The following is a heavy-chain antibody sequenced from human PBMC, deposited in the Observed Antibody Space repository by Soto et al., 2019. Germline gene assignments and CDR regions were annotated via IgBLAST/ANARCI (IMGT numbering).Heavy chain of an antibody. CDR1: GYTFTSYA. CDR3: ASASXXXXTSCYYVLKF. D-gene: IGHD2-2*01. CDR2: INAGNGNT. J-gene: IGHJ4*02. V-gene: IGHV1-3*01. Sequence: QVPLVQSGAEVKKPGASVKVSCKASGYTFTSYAMHWVRQAPGQRLEWMGWINAGNGNTKYSQKFQGRVTITRDTSASTAYRELXXLRSEDTAVYYCASASXXXXTSCYYVLKFWGQGTLVTVSS.